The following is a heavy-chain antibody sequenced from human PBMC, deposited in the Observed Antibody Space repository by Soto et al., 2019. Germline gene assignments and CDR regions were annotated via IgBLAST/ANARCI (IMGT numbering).Heavy chain of an antibody. J-gene: IGHJ4*02. CDR2: ISSSSSYT. Sequence: LRLSCAASGFTFSDYYMSWIRQAPGKGLEWVSYISSSSSYTNYADSVKGRFTISRDNAKNSLYLQMNSLRAEDTAVYYCATGQYYYDSSGYYYSWGQGTLVTVSS. CDR1: GFTFSDYY. D-gene: IGHD3-22*01. V-gene: IGHV3-11*03. CDR3: ATGQYYYDSSGYYYS.